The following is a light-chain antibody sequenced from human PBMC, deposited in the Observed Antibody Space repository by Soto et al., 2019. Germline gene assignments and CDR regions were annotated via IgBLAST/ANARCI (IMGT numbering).Light chain of an antibody. CDR3: AAWDDSLNGPV. CDR2: SSN. Sequence: SVLTQPPSASGTPGQRVTISCSGSSSNIGSNTVNWYQQLPGTAPKLLIYSSNQRPSGVPDRFSGSKSGTSASLAISGLQSEDEADYYCAAWDDSLNGPVFGGGTQLTVL. J-gene: IGLJ2*01. V-gene: IGLV1-44*01. CDR1: SSNIGSNT.